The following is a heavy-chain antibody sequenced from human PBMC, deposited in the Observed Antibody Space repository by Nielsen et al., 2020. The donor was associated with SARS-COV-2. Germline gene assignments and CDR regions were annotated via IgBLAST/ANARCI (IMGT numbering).Heavy chain of an antibody. CDR2: ISYDGSNK. V-gene: IGHV3-30-3*01. J-gene: IGHJ5*02. CDR1: GFTFSSYA. Sequence: GESLKISCAASGFTFSSYAMHWVRQAPGKGLEWVAVISYDGSNKYYADSVKGRFTISRDNSKNTLYLQMNSLRAEDTAVYYCARDRSSGSYQINWFDPWGQGTLVTVSS. CDR3: ARDRSSGSYQINWFDP. D-gene: IGHD3-10*01.